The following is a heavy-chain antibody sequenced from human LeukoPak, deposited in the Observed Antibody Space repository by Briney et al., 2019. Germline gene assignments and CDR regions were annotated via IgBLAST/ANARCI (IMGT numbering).Heavy chain of an antibody. J-gene: IGHJ4*02. CDR3: AREAGRYFDWLLSL. CDR1: GYSISSGHY. Sequence: PSETLPLTCTVSGYSISSGHYWGWIRQPPGKGLEWIGSIYHSGSTYYNPSLKSRVTISVDTSKNQFSLKLSSVTAADTAVYYCAREAGRYFDWLLSLWGQGTLVTVSS. V-gene: IGHV4-38-2*02. D-gene: IGHD3-9*01. CDR2: IYHSGST.